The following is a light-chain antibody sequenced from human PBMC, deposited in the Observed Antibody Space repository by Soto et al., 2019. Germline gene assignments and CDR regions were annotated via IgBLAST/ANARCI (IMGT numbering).Light chain of an antibody. CDR3: QQRSNWPWT. CDR1: QSVSSY. CDR2: DAS. J-gene: IGKJ1*01. V-gene: IGKV3-11*01. Sequence: FPTTLSLSPGERATLSCRASQSVSSYLAWYQQKPGQAPRLLIYDASNRATGIPARFSGSGSGTDFTLTISSLEPEDFALYYCQQRSNWPWTFGQGTKVDIK.